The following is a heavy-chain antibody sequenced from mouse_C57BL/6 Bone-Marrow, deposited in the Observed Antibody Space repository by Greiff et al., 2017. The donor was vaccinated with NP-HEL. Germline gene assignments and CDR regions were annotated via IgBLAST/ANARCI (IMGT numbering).Heavy chain of an antibody. J-gene: IGHJ1*03. CDR2: ISSGGVYI. CDR1: GFTFSSYA. CDR3: TRDNGNYFYWYFDV. D-gene: IGHD2-1*01. Sequence: TLMASGDCLLPPCWSLPLSCAASGFTFSSYAMSFVRPTPYHWLEWVAYISSGGVYIYYADTVKGRFTISRDNARNTLYLQMSSLKSEDTAMYYCTRDNGNYFYWYFDVWGTGTTVTVSS. V-gene: IGHV5-9-1*02.